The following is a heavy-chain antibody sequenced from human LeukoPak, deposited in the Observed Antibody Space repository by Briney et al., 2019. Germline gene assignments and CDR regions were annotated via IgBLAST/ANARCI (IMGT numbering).Heavy chain of an antibody. D-gene: IGHD3-16*01. Sequence: SETLSLTCAAYGGSFSGYYWSWIRQPPGKGLEWIGEINHSGSTNYNPSLKSRVTISVDTSKNQFSLKLSSVTAADTAVYYCARQELGLGDDAFDIWGQGTMVTVSS. CDR2: INHSGST. CDR3: ARQELGLGDDAFDI. CDR1: GGSFSGYY. V-gene: IGHV4-34*01. J-gene: IGHJ3*02.